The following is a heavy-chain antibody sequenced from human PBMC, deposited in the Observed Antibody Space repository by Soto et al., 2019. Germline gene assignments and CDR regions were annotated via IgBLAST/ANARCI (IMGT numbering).Heavy chain of an antibody. D-gene: IGHD4-17*01. J-gene: IGHJ4*02. Sequence: EVQLVESGGGLVQPGGSLRLSCAASGFTVSSNYMSWVRQAPGKGLEWVSVIYRGGSTYYADSVKGRFTISRDNSKNTLYLQMNSLRAEDTAVYYCARVSLVYADPDYWCQGTLVSVSS. CDR2: IYRGGST. V-gene: IGHV3-66*01. CDR3: ARVSLVYADPDY. CDR1: GFTVSSNY.